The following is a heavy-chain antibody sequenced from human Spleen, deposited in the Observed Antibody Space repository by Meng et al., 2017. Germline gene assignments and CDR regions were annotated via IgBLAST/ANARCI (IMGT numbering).Heavy chain of an antibody. D-gene: IGHD6-13*01. J-gene: IGHJ4*02. CDR1: GYTFAAYW. Sequence: VQRGQSGPAVKKPGASVKLSCKPSGYTFAAYWIHWLRQAPGQGLEWMGRIDPNNDHTQYAQNFQGRVTMTSDTSISTVYMELNGLRSDDTAVYYCARDEDISAAGKLFGDYWGQGTLVTVSS. CDR2: IDPNNDHT. V-gene: IGHV1-2*06. CDR3: ARDEDISAAGKLFGDY.